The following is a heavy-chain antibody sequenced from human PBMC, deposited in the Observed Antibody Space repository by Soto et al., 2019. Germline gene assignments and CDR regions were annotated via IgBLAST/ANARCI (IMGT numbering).Heavy chain of an antibody. V-gene: IGHV3-48*02. CDR2: ISSSSSTI. Sequence: GSLRLSCAASGFTFSSYSMNWVRQAPGKGLEWVSYISSSSSTIYYADSVKGRFTISRDNAKNSLYLQMNSLRDEDTAVYYCARDLSPVTIFGVGNNWFDPWGQGTLVTV. J-gene: IGHJ5*02. CDR1: GFTFSSYS. D-gene: IGHD3-3*01. CDR3: ARDLSPVTIFGVGNNWFDP.